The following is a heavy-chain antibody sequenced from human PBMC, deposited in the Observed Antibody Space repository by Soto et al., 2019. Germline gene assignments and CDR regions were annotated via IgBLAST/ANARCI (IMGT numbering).Heavy chain of an antibody. CDR2: IWYDGSNK. D-gene: IGHD2-15*01. CDR3: ARDPHYCSGGSCYSTHRAFDI. V-gene: IGHV3-33*01. CDR1: GFTFSSYG. J-gene: IGHJ3*02. Sequence: GGSLRLSCAASGFTFSSYGMHWVRQAPGKGLEWVAVIWYDGSNKYYADSVKGRFTISRDNSKNTLYLQMNSLRAEDTAVYYCARDPHYCSGGSCYSTHRAFDIWGQGTMVTVSS.